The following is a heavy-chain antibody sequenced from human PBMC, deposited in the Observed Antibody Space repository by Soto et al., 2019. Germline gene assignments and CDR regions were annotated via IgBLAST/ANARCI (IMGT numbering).Heavy chain of an antibody. CDR2: TYYRSRWYN. Sequence: PSQXLSLTCAISGDSVSGDSAAWNWVRLSPSRGFEWLARTYYRSRWYNDYAVSVRSRITVNADTSKNQFSLQLTPVTPEDTAIYFCAGATSHHWLYMDVWGRGTTVTVSS. D-gene: IGHD5-12*01. J-gene: IGHJ6*03. CDR3: AGATSHHWLYMDV. CDR1: GDSVSGDSAA. V-gene: IGHV6-1*01.